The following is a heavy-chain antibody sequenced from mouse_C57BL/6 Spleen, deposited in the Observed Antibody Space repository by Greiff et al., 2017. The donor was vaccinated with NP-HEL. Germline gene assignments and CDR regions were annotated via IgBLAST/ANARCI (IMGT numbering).Heavy chain of an antibody. Sequence: EVQLQQSGPELVKPGASVKISCKASGYTFTDYYMNWVKQSHGKSLEWIGDINPNNGGTSYNQKFKGKATLTVDKSSSTAYMELRSLTSEDSAVYYCARNGYYGRDYAMDYWGQGTSVTVSS. CDR1: GYTFTDYY. V-gene: IGHV1-26*01. J-gene: IGHJ4*01. CDR2: INPNNGGT. D-gene: IGHD2-3*01. CDR3: ARNGYYGRDYAMDY.